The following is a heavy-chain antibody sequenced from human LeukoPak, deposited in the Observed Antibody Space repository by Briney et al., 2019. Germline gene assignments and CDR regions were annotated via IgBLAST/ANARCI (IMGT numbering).Heavy chain of an antibody. Sequence: SEPLSLTCSGSNYSISNSLYWGWLRQPPGKGLEGIGSIYRSGSTFYNPSLQRRVTITADTSKHQFSLRLTSVTAADTAVYHCARAGGSVGWYGTIDSWGQGTLVTVSS. J-gene: IGHJ4*02. CDR3: ARAGGSVGWYGTIDS. D-gene: IGHD6-19*01. V-gene: IGHV4-38-2*02. CDR1: NYSISNSLY. CDR2: IYRSGST.